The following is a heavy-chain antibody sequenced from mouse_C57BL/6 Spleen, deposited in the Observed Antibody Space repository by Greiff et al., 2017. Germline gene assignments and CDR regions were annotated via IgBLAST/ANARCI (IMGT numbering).Heavy chain of an antibody. CDR2: INPGSGGT. V-gene: IGHV1-54*01. D-gene: IGHD2-3*01. CDR3: ARDDGYSAWFAY. CDR1: GYAFTNYL. Sequence: QVQLQQSGAELVRPGTSVKVSCKASGYAFTNYLIEWVKQRPGQGLEWIGVINPGSGGTNYNEKFKGKATLTADKSSSTGYMQLSSLTSEDSAVYFCARDDGYSAWFAYWGQGTLVTVSA. J-gene: IGHJ3*01.